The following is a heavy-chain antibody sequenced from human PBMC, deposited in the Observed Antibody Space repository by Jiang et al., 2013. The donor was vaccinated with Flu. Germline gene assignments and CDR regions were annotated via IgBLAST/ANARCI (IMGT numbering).Heavy chain of an antibody. CDR2: TYYGSQWYN. J-gene: IGHJ6*02. CDR1: GDSVSSDSAA. Sequence: QTLSLTCAISGDSVSSDSAAWNWVRQSPSRGLEWLGRTYYGSQWYNEYATSVQSRITIKPDTSKNQFSLQLNSVAPEDTAVYYCVRGPPHYYAMDVWDQGTTVTVSS. V-gene: IGHV6-1*01. CDR3: VRGPPHYYAMDV.